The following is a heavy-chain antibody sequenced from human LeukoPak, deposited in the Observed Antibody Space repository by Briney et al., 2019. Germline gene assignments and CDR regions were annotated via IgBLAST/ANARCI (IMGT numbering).Heavy chain of an antibody. CDR3: ARGNYYDSSGYYDAFDI. V-gene: IGHV3-30*03. CDR2: ISYDGSNK. Sequence: GRSLRLSCAASGFTFSSYGMHWVRQAPGKGLEWVAVISYDGSNKYYADSVKGRFTISRDNSKNTLYLQMNSLRAEDTAVYYCARGNYYDSSGYYDAFDIWGQGTMVTVSS. J-gene: IGHJ3*02. CDR1: GFTFSSYG. D-gene: IGHD3-22*01.